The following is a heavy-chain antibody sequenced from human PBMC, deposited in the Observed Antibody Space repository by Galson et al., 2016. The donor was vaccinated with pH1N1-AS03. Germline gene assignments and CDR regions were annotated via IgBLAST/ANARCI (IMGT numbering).Heavy chain of an antibody. J-gene: IGHJ4*02. CDR2: ISGGSDGT. D-gene: IGHD6-13*01. CDR1: GFMFSSYA. V-gene: IGHV3-23*01. CDR3: AKESSIWSDHFDY. Sequence: SLRLSCAASGFMFSSYAMSWVRQAPGKGLEWVSAISGGSDGTEYADSVKGRFTISRDNSKNTLFLQMNSLIAEDTAVYYCAKESSIWSDHFDYWGQGILVTVSS.